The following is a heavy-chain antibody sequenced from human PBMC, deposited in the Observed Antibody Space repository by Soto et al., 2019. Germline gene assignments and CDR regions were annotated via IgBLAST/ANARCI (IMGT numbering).Heavy chain of an antibody. CDR2: ISAYNGNT. Sequence: ASVKVSCKASGYTFTSYGISWVRQAPGQGLEWMGWISAYNGNTNYAQKLQGRVTMTTDTSTSTAYMELRSLRSDDTAVYYCARDWKQPPDPLDYYYYYMDVWGKGTTVTVSS. J-gene: IGHJ6*03. D-gene: IGHD6-13*01. CDR3: ARDWKQPPDPLDYYYYYMDV. CDR1: GYTFTSYG. V-gene: IGHV1-18*01.